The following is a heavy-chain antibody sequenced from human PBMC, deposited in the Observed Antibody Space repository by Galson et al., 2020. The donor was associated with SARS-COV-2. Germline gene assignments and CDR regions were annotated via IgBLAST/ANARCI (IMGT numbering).Heavy chain of an antibody. D-gene: IGHD3-9*01. Sequence: GGSLRLSCAASGFTFSSYAMHWVRQAPGKGLEWVAVISYDGSNKYYADSVKGRFTISRDNSKNTLYLQMNSLRAEDTAVYYCARDEILTGYYNHYYYYYMDVWGKGTTVTVSS. J-gene: IGHJ6*03. CDR3: ARDEILTGYYNHYYYYYMDV. CDR1: GFTFSSYA. V-gene: IGHV3-30-3*01. CDR2: ISYDGSNK.